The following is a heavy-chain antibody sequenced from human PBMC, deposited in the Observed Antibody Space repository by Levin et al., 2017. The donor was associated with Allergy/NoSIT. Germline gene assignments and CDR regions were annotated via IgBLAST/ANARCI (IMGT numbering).Heavy chain of an antibody. CDR2: IKTSTGNP. Sequence: ASVKVSCKASGDTLTTYAMNWVRQAPGQGLEWMGWIKTSTGNPTYAQGFPGRFVFSLDTAVSTAYLQISSLKAEDTAVYYCSTPTPDYGDKGGAFDIWGQGTMVTVSS. CDR3: STPTPDYGDKGGAFDI. J-gene: IGHJ3*02. D-gene: IGHD4-17*01. CDR1: GDTLTTYA. V-gene: IGHV7-4-1*02.